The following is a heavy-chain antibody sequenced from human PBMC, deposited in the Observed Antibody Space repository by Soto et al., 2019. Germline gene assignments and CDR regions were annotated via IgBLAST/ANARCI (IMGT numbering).Heavy chain of an antibody. D-gene: IGHD2-15*01. CDR2: IYYSGST. CDR3: ARGGWSLDY. V-gene: IGHV4-59*01. CDR1: GGSISSYY. Sequence: SETLSLTCTVSGGSISSYYWSWIRQPPGKGLEWIGYIYYSGSTDYNPSLKSRLTISVDTSKNQFSLKLSSVTAADTAVYYCARGGWSLDYWGQGTLVTVSS. J-gene: IGHJ4*02.